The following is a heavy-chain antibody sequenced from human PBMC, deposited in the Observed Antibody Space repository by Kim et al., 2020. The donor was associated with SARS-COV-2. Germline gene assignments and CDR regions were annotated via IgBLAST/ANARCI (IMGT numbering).Heavy chain of an antibody. CDR2: T. Sequence: TDYAATVKGRFTISRGDSKNTLYLQMNSLKTEDTAVYCCTTAAHPGAFDIWGQGTMVTVSS. J-gene: IGHJ3*02. V-gene: IGHV3-15*01. CDR3: TTAAHPGAFDI. D-gene: IGHD2-15*01.